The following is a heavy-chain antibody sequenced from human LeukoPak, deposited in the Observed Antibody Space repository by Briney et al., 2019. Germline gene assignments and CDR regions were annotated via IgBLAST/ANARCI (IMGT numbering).Heavy chain of an antibody. CDR3: ATEGGGPRWLDP. CDR2: ISASGSS. D-gene: IGHD6-25*01. Sequence: PSETLSLTCRVSGGSVSSYYWSWIRQPAGKGLEGIGRISASGSSNYNPSLRSRVIMSVDTPKNQFSLNLSSVTAADTAVYYCATEGGGPRWLDPWGQGTLVTVSS. CDR1: GGSVSSYY. J-gene: IGHJ5*02. V-gene: IGHV4-4*07.